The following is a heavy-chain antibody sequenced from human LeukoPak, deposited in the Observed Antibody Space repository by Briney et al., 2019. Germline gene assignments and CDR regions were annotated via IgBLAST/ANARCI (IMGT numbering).Heavy chain of an antibody. CDR2: IHPGTGQT. CDR3: AKGSGPLVWKPFDI. V-gene: IGHV1-3*01. CDR1: GYTFTTRA. J-gene: IGHJ3*02. D-gene: IGHD6-19*01. Sequence: ASVTVSCKASGYTFTTRALHWVRQAPGHSLEWMGYIHPGTGQTRYSEGLRGRVTITRDKSANIGYMELTSLTFEDTAIYYCAKGSGPLVWKPFDIWGQGTLLTVSS.